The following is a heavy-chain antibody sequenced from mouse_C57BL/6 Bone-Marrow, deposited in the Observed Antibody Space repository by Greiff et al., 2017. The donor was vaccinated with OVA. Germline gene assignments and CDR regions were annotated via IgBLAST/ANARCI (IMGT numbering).Heavy chain of an antibody. CDR2: IAPSDSYI. J-gene: IGHJ2*02. CDR3: AHYGSRLYLHY. V-gene: IGHV1-59*01. CDR1: GYTFTNYW. D-gene: IGHD1-1*01. Sequence: VQLQQPGAELVRPGTSVKLSWKASGYTFTNYWMHWVKQRPGQGLEWIGVIAPSDSYINYNQKFKGRATLTVDTSSSTAYMHLSSLTSEDSAVYYCAHYGSRLYLHYWGQGTSLTVSS.